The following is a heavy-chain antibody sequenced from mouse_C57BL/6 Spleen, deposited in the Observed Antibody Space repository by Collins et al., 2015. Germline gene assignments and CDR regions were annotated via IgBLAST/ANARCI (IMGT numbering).Heavy chain of an antibody. D-gene: IGHD1-1*01. CDR1: GYTFTSYW. J-gene: IGHJ4*01. CDR2: IYPGSGST. Sequence: QVQLQQPGAELVKPGASVKMSCKASGYTFTSYWITWVKQRPGQGLEWIGDIYPGSGSTNYNEKFKSKATLTVDTSSSTAYMQLSSLTSEDSAVYYCAREGFDTTVVGAMDYWGQGTSVTVSS. V-gene: IGHV1-55*01. CDR3: AREGFDTTVVGAMDY.